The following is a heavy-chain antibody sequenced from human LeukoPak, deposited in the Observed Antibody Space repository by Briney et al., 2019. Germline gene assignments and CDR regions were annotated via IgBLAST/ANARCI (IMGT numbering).Heavy chain of an antibody. CDR3: ARRPRAAPILFDY. Sequence: SETLSLTWTVAGGSLRSSNYCCGWIRQPPGKGLEWIGSIYYSGSTYYNPSLKSRVTISVDTSKNEFSLKLSSVTAAATAVYYCARRPRAAPILFDYWGQGTLVTVSS. D-gene: IGHD1-26*01. CDR2: IYYSGST. V-gene: IGHV4-39*01. J-gene: IGHJ4*02. CDR1: GGSLRSSNYC.